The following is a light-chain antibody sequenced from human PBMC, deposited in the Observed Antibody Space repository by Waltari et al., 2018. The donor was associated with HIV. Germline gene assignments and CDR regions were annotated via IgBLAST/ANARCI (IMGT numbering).Light chain of an antibody. J-gene: IGKJ3*01. CDR3: QHYDNWPPR. Sequence: EIVMTQSPASLSMSLGERATLSCRASQRVGDKLAWYYQKPGQAPRLLIYATSTRATGIPARCSGSGSGTEFTLTIGSLQPEDFALYYCQHYDNWPPRFGQGTKVDIK. CDR1: QRVGDK. V-gene: IGKV3-15*01. CDR2: ATS.